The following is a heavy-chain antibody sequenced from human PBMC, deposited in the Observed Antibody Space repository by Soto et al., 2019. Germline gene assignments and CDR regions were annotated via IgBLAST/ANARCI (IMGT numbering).Heavy chain of an antibody. D-gene: IGHD1-7*01. CDR3: AMAGNYRYFDA. J-gene: IGHJ4*02. CDR1: GGSISRYY. CDR2: AYYSGDT. Sequence: SETLSLTCSVSGGSISRYYWSWIRQPPGKGLEWIGYAYYSGDTDYNPSLKSRVTISVDTSKNQFSLKLTSVTAADTAVYFCAMAGNYRYFDAWGQGTLVTVSS. V-gene: IGHV4-59*01.